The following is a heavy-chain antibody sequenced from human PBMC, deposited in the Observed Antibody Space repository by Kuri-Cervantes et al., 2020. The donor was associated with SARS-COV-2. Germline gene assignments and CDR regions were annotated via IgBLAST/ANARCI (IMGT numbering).Heavy chain of an antibody. D-gene: IGHD3-16*01. CDR2: IYESGDT. CDR1: GASISSSTYY. Sequence: SETLSLTCTVSGASISSSTYYWGWIRQSPGKGLEWLGSIYESGDTYYSSSLKSRLSLSVDTSKNQFSLKLTSVTAADTAIYYCARATRGRDSHGLDYYGMDVWGQGTTVTVSS. V-gene: IGHV4-39*01. CDR3: ARATRGRDSHGLDYYGMDV. J-gene: IGHJ6*02.